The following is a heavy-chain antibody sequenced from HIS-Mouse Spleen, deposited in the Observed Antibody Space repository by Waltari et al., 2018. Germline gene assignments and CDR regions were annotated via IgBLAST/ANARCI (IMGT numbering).Heavy chain of an antibody. CDR3: ARIAEGYSSGWYAFDY. J-gene: IGHJ4*02. V-gene: IGHV2-70*15. CDR2: IDWDDDK. CDR1: GFSLSTSRMC. Sequence: QVTLRESGPALVKPTQTLTLTCTFSGFSLSTSRMCVSWLRQPPGNALEWLARIDWDDDKYYSTSLKTRLTISKDTSKNQVVLTMTNMDPVDTATYYCARIAEGYSSGWYAFDYWGQGTLVTVSS. D-gene: IGHD6-19*01.